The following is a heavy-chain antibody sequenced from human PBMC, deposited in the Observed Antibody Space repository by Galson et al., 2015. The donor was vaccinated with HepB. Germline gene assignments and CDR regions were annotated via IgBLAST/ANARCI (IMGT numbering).Heavy chain of an antibody. Sequence: SLRLSCAASGFTFSSYSLNWVRQAPEKGLEWVSSISSGSSYIYYIDSVKGRFTISRDSSKNTLDLQINNLRAEDTAAYFCARDRGYFDLWGRGTLVTVSS. J-gene: IGHJ2*01. CDR3: ARDRGYFDL. CDR2: ISSGSSYI. V-gene: IGHV3-21*01. CDR1: GFTFSSYS.